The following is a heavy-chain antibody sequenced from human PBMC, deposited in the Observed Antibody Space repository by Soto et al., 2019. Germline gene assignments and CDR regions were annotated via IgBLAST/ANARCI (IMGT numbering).Heavy chain of an antibody. CDR3: ARGVDAGVDY. Sequence: QVQLVQSGAEVKKPGASVKVSCKASGYTFINYDINWMRQATGQGLEWMGWMNANNGATGYAQKFQCRVTMTRDTSLGTAYMELSSLGSEDTAVYYCARGVDAGVDYWGQGTLVTVSS. J-gene: IGHJ4*02. V-gene: IGHV1-8*01. CDR2: MNANNGAT. CDR1: GYTFINYD. D-gene: IGHD7-27*01.